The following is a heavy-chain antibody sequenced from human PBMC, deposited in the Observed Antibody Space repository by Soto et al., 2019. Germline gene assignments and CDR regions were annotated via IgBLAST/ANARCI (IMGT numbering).Heavy chain of an antibody. CDR3: AKSKYSRSGLSDY. CDR2: IGGSGDPI. CDR1: GFTFSSYA. D-gene: IGHD5-18*01. J-gene: IGHJ4*02. V-gene: IGHV3-23*01. Sequence: EVQVLESGGGLVQPGGSLRLSCAASGFTFSSYAMTWVRQAPGKGLEWVSAIGGSGDPIYYADSVKGRFTVSRDNSKSTRYLKINSLRPEDTAVYYCAKSKYSRSGLSDYWGQGPLVTVSS.